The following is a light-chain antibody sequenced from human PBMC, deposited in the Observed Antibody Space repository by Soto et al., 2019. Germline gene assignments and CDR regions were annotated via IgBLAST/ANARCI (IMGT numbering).Light chain of an antibody. CDR2: EVS. CDR3: SSYTSRSTYV. CDR1: SSDVGGYNY. J-gene: IGLJ1*01. V-gene: IGLV2-14*01. Sequence: QSALTQPASVSGSPGQSITISCTGTSSDVGGYNYVSWYQQHQGKAPKLIIYEVSNRPSGVSNRFSRSKSGNTASLTISGLQPEEEADYYCSSYTSRSTYVFGTGTKVNVL.